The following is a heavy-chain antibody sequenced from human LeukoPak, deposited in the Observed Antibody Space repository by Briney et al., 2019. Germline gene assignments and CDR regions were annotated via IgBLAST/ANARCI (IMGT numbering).Heavy chain of an antibody. CDR2: IYYSGST. CDR3: ARHWGDSPNHSDDLYAFDI. CDR1: GDSISDYY. D-gene: IGHD1-14*01. V-gene: IGHV4-59*08. J-gene: IGHJ3*02. Sequence: SETLSLTCTVSGDSISDYYWSWIRQPPGKGLEWIGFIYYSGSTNYNPSLRSRVTISVDTSKNQFSLKLSSVTAADTAVYYCARHWGDSPNHSDDLYAFDIWGQGTMVTVSS.